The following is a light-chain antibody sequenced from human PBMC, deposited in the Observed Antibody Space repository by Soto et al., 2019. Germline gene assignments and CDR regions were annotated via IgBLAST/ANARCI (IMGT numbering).Light chain of an antibody. V-gene: IGKV3-20*01. CDR1: QSVSGSY. CDR3: QQYSASPLS. Sequence: EIVLTQSPGTLYLSPGERATLSCRASQSVSGSYLAWDQQKCCQAPRLLIYDASVRSTGIPDRFSGSGSGRDFTLTISRLEPEDFAVYYCQQYSASPLSFDPRTKVDIE. CDR2: DAS. J-gene: IGKJ3*01.